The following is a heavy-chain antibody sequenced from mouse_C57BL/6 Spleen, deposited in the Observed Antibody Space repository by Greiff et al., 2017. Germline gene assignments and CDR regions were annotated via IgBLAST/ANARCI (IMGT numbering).Heavy chain of an antibody. Sequence: EVQLQESGPGLVKPSQSLSLTCSVTGYSITSGYYWNWIRQFPGNKLEWMGYISYDGSNNYNPSLKNRISITRDTSKNQFFLKLNSVTTEDTATYYCARPFYSNYGYFDVWGTGTTVTVSS. V-gene: IGHV3-6*01. D-gene: IGHD2-5*01. CDR3: ARPFYSNYGYFDV. J-gene: IGHJ1*03. CDR2: ISYDGSN. CDR1: GYSITSGYY.